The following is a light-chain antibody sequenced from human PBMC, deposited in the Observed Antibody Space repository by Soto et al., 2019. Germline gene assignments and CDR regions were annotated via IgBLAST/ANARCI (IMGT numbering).Light chain of an antibody. CDR2: GAS. J-gene: IGKJ2*01. CDR1: QSVGTH. V-gene: IGKV1-39*01. Sequence: DIQMTQSPSFLSASVGDRVTVTCRASQSVGTHLHWYQQKSGKAPKLLIYGASTLQSGVSSSFSGSGSETDFTLTITSLQPDDFAVYYCQKSHTSPRTFGQGTRLDIK. CDR3: QKSHTSPRT.